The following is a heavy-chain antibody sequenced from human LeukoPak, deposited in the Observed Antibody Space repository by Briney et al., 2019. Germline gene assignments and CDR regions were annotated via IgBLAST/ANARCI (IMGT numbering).Heavy chain of an antibody. CDR2: IRSSSRTI. CDR3: ARELGTTVTALNYYYYYMDV. J-gene: IGHJ6*03. V-gene: IGHV3-48*01. CDR1: GFTFSSYS. Sequence: TGGSLRLSCAASGFTFSSYSMNWVRQAPGKGLEWISYIRSSSRTIYYADSVKGRFTISRDNAKNSLFLQMNSLRAEDTAVYYCARELGTTVTALNYYYYYMDVWGKGTTVTISS. D-gene: IGHD4-17*01.